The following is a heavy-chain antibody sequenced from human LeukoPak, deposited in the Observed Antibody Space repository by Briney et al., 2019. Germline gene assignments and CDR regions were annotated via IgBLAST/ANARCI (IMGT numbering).Heavy chain of an antibody. CDR3: ARHGGRAAAGRWDYYYYYMDV. J-gene: IGHJ6*03. Sequence: SETLSLTCAVYGGSFSGYYWSWIRQPPGKGLEWIGEINHSGSTNYNPSLKSRVTISVDTSKNQFSLKLSSVTAADTAVYYCARHGGRAAAGRWDYYYYYMDVWGKGTTVTISS. V-gene: IGHV4-34*01. CDR1: GGSFSGYY. D-gene: IGHD6-13*01. CDR2: INHSGST.